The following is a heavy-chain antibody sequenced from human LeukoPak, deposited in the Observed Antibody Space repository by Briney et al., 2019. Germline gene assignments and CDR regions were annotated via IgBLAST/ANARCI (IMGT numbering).Heavy chain of an antibody. V-gene: IGHV3-21*01. CDR2: ISSRSSYI. Sequence: GGSLRLSCAASGLTFSSYSMNWVRQAPGKGLEWVSYISSRSSYIYYADSVKGRFTISRDNAKNSLYLQMNSLRAEDTAVYYCARSDLNPGGYSYDYFDYWGQGTLVTVSS. D-gene: IGHD5-18*01. CDR1: GLTFSSYS. J-gene: IGHJ4*02. CDR3: ARSDLNPGGYSYDYFDY.